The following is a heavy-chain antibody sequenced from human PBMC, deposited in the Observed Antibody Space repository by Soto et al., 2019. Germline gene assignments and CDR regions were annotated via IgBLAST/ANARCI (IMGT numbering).Heavy chain of an antibody. CDR2: IIPIFGTA. Sequence: SVKVSCKASGGTFSSYATSWVRQAPGQGLEWMGGIIPIFGTANYAQKFQGRVTITADESTSTAYMELSSLRSEDTAVYYCARDRMMVPAASDAFDIWGQGTMVTVSS. CDR3: ARDRMMVPAASDAFDI. D-gene: IGHD2-2*01. J-gene: IGHJ3*02. CDR1: GGTFSSYA. V-gene: IGHV1-69*13.